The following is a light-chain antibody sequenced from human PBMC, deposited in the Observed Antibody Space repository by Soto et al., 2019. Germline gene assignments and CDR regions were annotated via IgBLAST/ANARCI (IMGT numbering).Light chain of an antibody. CDR1: QSLVYSDGNTY. CDR2: KVS. Sequence: DVVMTQSPLSLPVTLGQPASISCRSSQSLVYSDGNTYLNWFQQRPGQSPRRLIYKVSNRDSGVPDRFSGSGSGTDVTLKISRVEADDVGVYYCMQGTHWPPETFGQGTKVEIK. CDR3: MQGTHWPPET. V-gene: IGKV2-30*01. J-gene: IGKJ1*01.